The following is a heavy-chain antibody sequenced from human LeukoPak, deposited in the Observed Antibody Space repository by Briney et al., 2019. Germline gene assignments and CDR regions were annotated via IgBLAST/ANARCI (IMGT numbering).Heavy chain of an antibody. D-gene: IGHD3-22*01. CDR3: ASDGWGDSSGYYYS. CDR1: GFTISRYR. CDR2: INSDGRST. Sequence: GGSLCLTCAASGFTISRYRMHCVRRDPGKGVVGVSRINSDGRSTSYADSVKGRFTVSRDNAKNTLYLQMNTLRGEDTAVYYCASDGWGDSSGYYYSWGQGTQVTVSS. J-gene: IGHJ4*02. V-gene: IGHV3-74*01.